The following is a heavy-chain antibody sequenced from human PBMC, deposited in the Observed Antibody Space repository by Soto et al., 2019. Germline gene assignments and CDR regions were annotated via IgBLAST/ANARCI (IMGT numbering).Heavy chain of an antibody. J-gene: IGHJ5*02. D-gene: IGHD6-13*01. Sequence: GESLKISCKGSGYSFTGYWIGWVRQMPGKGLEWMGIIYPGDSDTRYSPSFQGQVTISADKSISTAYLQWSSLKASDTAMYYCARRPDIAAAENWFDPWGQGTLVTVSS. CDR3: ARRPDIAAAENWFDP. CDR2: IYPGDSDT. V-gene: IGHV5-51*01. CDR1: GYSFTGYW.